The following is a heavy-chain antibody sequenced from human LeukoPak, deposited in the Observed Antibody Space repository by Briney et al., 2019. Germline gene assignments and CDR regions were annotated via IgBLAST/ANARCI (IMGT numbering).Heavy chain of an antibody. J-gene: IGHJ4*02. Sequence: QPGGSLRLSCVVSGFTFKNYAMSWVRQAPGKGLEWVSVIYSGGSTYYADSVKGRFTISRDNSKNTVDLQMNSLRAEDTAVYYCARGHDYDSSVAYWGQGTLVTVSS. D-gene: IGHD3-22*01. CDR2: IYSGGST. V-gene: IGHV3-66*01. CDR3: ARGHDYDSSVAY. CDR1: GFTFKNYA.